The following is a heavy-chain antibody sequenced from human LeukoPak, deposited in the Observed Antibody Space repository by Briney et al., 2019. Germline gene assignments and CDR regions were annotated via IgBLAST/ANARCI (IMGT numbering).Heavy chain of an antibody. CDR3: TRVTLRGSKYNWFDP. V-gene: IGHV1-69*08. CDR2: ITPVIGTT. J-gene: IGHJ5*02. D-gene: IGHD1-26*01. Sequence: SVKDSCRSSGGTFNTHIFNWVRQAPGQGLEWMGRITPVIGTTKYAERFQARVTITADRSTSTAYLELSGLTYEDTAVYYCTRVTLRGSKYNWFDPWGQGTHVSVSS. CDR1: GGTFNTHI.